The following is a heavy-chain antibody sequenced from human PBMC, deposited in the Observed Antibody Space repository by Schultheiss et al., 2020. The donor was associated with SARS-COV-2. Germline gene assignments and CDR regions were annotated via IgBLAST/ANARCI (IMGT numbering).Heavy chain of an antibody. Sequence: GGSLRLSCAASGFTFSGYGIHWVRQAPGKGLEWVAVISYDGSIKYYADSVKGRFTISRDNSKNTLYLQMNSLRAEDTAVYYCARGRSYYYGMDVWGQGTTVTVSS. CDR1: GFTFSGYG. V-gene: IGHV3-30*03. J-gene: IGHJ6*02. CDR2: ISYDGSIK. CDR3: ARGRSYYYGMDV.